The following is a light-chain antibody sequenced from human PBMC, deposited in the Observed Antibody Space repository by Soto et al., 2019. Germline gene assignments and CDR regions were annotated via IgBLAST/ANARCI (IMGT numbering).Light chain of an antibody. CDR1: QTVGTN. CDR2: GAS. CDR3: RHYINLPLT. Sequence: EIVLTQSPGTLSLSAGERATLSCRASQTVGTNLAWYEQKPGQAPRLLIYGASSRAIGIPDRLSGSGSGTEFTNSISRLEPEDFAVYYCRHYINLPLTFGGGTKVEIK. V-gene: IGKV3-20*01. J-gene: IGKJ4*02.